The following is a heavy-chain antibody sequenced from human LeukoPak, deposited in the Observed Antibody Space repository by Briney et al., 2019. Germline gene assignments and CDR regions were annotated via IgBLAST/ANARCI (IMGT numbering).Heavy chain of an antibody. CDR3: ARTRYSSSFDDY. D-gene: IGHD6-13*01. V-gene: IGHV3-23*01. CDR2: ISGSCGST. Sequence: PGGSLTLSCAASGFTFSSYAMSWVRQAPGKGLEWVSAISGSCGSTYYAASVKGRFTISRDNSKNTLYLQMNSLRAEDTAVYYCARTRYSSSFDDYWGQGTLVTVSS. CDR1: GFTFSSYA. J-gene: IGHJ4*02.